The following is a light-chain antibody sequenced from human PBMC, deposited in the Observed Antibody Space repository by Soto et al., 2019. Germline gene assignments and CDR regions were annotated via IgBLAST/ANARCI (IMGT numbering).Light chain of an antibody. Sequence: DIQMTQSPSTLSASVGDRVTITCRASQSVTGWLAWYQQKPGEAPKLLIYDASTLASGVPSRFSGSGSVTQFTLTISSLQPDDSATYYCQQYHSYSPYTFGQGTKLESK. CDR3: QQYHSYSPYT. V-gene: IGKV1-5*01. CDR2: DAS. J-gene: IGKJ2*01. CDR1: QSVTGW.